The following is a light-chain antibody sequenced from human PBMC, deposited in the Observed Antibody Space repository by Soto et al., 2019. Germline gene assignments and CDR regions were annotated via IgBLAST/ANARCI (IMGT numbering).Light chain of an antibody. Sequence: DIHITHSHSALSSSLGDRVIVTSRASQGISNFLAWYQQKPGKVPKLLIYAASTLETGVPSRFSGSGSGTDFTLTISGLQPEDFATYYCQNYNSDPWTFGQGTKVDIK. J-gene: IGKJ1*01. CDR3: QNYNSDPWT. CDR1: QGISNF. CDR2: AAS. V-gene: IGKV1-27*01.